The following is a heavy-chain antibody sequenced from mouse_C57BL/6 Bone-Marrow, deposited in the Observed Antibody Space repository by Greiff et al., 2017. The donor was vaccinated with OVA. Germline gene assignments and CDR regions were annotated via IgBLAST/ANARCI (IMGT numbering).Heavy chain of an antibody. CDR1: GYSITSDY. CDR2: ISYSGST. V-gene: IGHV3-8*01. Sequence: EVQLQQSGPGLAKPSQTLSLTCSVTGYSITSDYWNWIRKFPGNKLEYMGYISYSGSTYYNPSLKSRISITRETSKNQYYLQLNSVTTEDTATYYCARYRGYYSSYYAMDYWGQGTSVTVSS. J-gene: IGHJ4*01. CDR3: ARYRGYYSSYYAMDY. D-gene: IGHD2-3*01.